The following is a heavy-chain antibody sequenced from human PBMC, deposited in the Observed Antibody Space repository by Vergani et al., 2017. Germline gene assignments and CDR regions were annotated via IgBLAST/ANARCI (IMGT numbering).Heavy chain of an antibody. CDR3: ARIVSYSSSWGTKDY. V-gene: IGHV4-59*01. D-gene: IGHD6-13*01. J-gene: IGHJ4*02. CDR1: GGSISSYY. CDR2: IYYSGST. Sequence: QVQLQESGPGLVKPSETLSLTCTVSGGSISSYYWSWIRQPPGKGLEWIGYIYYSGSTNYNPSLKSRVTISVDTSKNQFSLKLSSVTAADTAVYYCARIVSYSSSWGTKDYWGQGTLVTGSS.